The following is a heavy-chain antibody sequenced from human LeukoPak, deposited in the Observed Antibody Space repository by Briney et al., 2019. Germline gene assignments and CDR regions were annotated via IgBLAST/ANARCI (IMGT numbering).Heavy chain of an antibody. CDR3: ATLDGEYCSGGSCYWFDP. Sequence: GRSLRLSCAASGFTFDDYAMHWVRQAPGKGLEWVSSISSSSSYIYYADSVKGRFTISRDNAKNSLYLQMNSLRAEDTAVYYCATLDGEYCSGGSCYWFDPWGQGTLVTVSS. CDR2: ISSSSSYI. CDR1: GFTFDDYA. J-gene: IGHJ5*02. V-gene: IGHV3-21*01. D-gene: IGHD2-15*01.